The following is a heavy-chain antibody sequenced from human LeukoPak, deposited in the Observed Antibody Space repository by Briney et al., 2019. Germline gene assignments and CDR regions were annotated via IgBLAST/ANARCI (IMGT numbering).Heavy chain of an antibody. CDR3: AGRMDSDAFDI. Sequence: PSETLSLTCAVYGGSFSGYYWSWIRQPPGKGLEWIGEINHSGSTNYNLSLKSRVTISVDTSKNQFSLKLSSVTAADAAVYYCAGRMDSDAFDIWGQGTMVTVSS. CDR2: INHSGST. V-gene: IGHV4-34*01. J-gene: IGHJ3*02. D-gene: IGHD2-15*01. CDR1: GGSFSGYY.